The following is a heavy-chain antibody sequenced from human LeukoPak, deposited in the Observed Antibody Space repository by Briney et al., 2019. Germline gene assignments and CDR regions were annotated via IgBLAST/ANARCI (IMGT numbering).Heavy chain of an antibody. J-gene: IGHJ6*02. CDR1: GGSTSSGDYY. V-gene: IGHV4-30-4*01. Sequence: SETLSLTCTVSGGSTSSGDYYWSWIRQPPGKGLEWIGYIYYSGSTYYNPSLKSRVTISVDTSKNQFYLKLSSVTAADTAVYYCARDAVVPAAISSYGMDVWGQGTTVTVSS. CDR3: ARDAVVPAAISSYGMDV. CDR2: IYYSGST. D-gene: IGHD2-2*01.